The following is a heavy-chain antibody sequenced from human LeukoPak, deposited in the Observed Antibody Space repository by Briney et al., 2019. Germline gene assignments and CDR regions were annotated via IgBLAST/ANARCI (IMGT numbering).Heavy chain of an antibody. Sequence: KPSETLSLTCTVSGGSISSYYWSWIRQPPGKGLEWIGYIYYSGSTNYNPSLKSRVTISVDTSKNQFSLKLSSVTAADTAVYYWARXSTRRGHWFDPWGQGTLVTVSS. CDR2: IYYSGST. CDR1: GGSISSYY. J-gene: IGHJ5*02. CDR3: ARXSTRRGHWFDP. V-gene: IGHV4-59*01.